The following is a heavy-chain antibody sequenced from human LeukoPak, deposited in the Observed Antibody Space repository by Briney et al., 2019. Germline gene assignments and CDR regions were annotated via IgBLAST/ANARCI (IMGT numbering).Heavy chain of an antibody. CDR1: GGGSISSYY. D-gene: IGHD4-17*01. V-gene: IGHV4-59*12. J-gene: IGHJ4*02. CDR2: IYYSRST. CDR3: ARDPHDYGDYVFDY. Sequence: SETLSLTCTVSGGGSISSYYWSWIRQPPGKGLEWIAYIYYSRSTKYNPSLKGRGTISIDTSKNQFSLKLSSVTAADTAVYYCARDPHDYGDYVFDYWGQGTLVTVSS.